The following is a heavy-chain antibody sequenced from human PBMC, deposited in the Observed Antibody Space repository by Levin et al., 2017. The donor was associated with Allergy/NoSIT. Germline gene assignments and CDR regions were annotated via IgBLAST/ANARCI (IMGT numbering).Heavy chain of an antibody. D-gene: IGHD6-13*01. CDR2: IYYSGST. CDR3: ARAGASGTHYYYGMDV. J-gene: IGHJ6*02. CDR1: GGSIRSGDYY. V-gene: IGHV4-30-4*01. Sequence: LSQTLSLTCTVSGGSIRSGDYYWSWIRQPPGKGLEWIGYIYYSGSTYYNPSLKSRVTISVDTSKNQFSLKLSSVTAADTAVYYCARAGASGTHYYYGMDVWGQGTTVTVSS.